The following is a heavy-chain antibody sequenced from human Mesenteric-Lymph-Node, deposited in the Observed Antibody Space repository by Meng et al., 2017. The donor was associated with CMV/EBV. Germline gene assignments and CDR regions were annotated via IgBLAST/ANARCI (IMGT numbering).Heavy chain of an antibody. D-gene: IGHD3-16*01. CDR3: AKGGAVDY. J-gene: IGHJ4*02. V-gene: IGHV3-30*02. CDR2: IRYDGSNE. CDR1: GFTFSSYG. Sequence: GESLKISCAASGFTFSSYGMHWVRQAPGKGLEWVAFIRYDGSNEYYADSVKGRFTISRDNSKNTLYLQMNSLRAEDTAVYYCAKGGAVDYWGQGTLVTVSS.